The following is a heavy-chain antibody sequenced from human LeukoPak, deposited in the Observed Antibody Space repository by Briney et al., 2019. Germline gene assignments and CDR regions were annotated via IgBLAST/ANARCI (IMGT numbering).Heavy chain of an antibody. CDR1: GFTFSNYG. CDR3: AKDINVIPAAIGGFQH. V-gene: IGHV3-30*02. D-gene: IGHD2-2*02. Sequence: GGSLRLSCAASGFTFSNYGMHWVRQAPGKGLGWVAFIRYDGSDKYYADSVKGRLTISRDNSKNTLYLQMNSLRAEDTAVYYCAKDINVIPAAIGGFQHWGQGTLVTVSS. J-gene: IGHJ1*01. CDR2: IRYDGSDK.